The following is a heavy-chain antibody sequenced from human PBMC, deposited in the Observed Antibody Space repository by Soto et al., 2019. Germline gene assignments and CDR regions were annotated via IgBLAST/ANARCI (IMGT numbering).Heavy chain of an antibody. J-gene: IGHJ6*02. Sequence: GASVKVSCKASGYTFTSYGISWVRQAPGQGLEWMGWISAYNGNTNYAQKLQGRVTMTTDTSTSTAYMGLRSLRSDDTAVYYCARDEDPPRITIFGVVIDLYYGMDVWGQGTTVTVSS. CDR1: GYTFTSYG. V-gene: IGHV1-18*01. D-gene: IGHD3-3*01. CDR2: ISAYNGNT. CDR3: ARDEDPPRITIFGVVIDLYYGMDV.